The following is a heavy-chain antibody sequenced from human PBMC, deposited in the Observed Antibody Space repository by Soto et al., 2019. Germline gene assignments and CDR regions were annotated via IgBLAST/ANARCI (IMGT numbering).Heavy chain of an antibody. Sequence: QLQLQESGPGLVKPSETLSLTCTVSGGSISSSSYYWGWIRQPPGKGLEWIGSIYYSGSTYYNPSLKRRVTISVDTSKNQFSLKLSSVTAADPAVYYCARWAMYSSSWVDYWCQGTLVTVSS. CDR3: ARWAMYSSSWVDY. J-gene: IGHJ4*02. V-gene: IGHV4-39*01. D-gene: IGHD6-13*01. CDR2: IYYSGST. CDR1: GGSISSSSYY.